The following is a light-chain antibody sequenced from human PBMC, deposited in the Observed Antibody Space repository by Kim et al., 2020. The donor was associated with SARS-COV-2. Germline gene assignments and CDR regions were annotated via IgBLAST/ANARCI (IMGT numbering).Light chain of an antibody. Sequence: NFMLTQPHSVSESPGKTVTISCTRSSGTILSNYVQWYQQRPGSAPIAVVFEDSERPSGVPGRFSGSIDSSSNSASLTISGLQTKDEADYYCQSYDNDGNQVFGGGTKLTVL. CDR1: SGTILSNY. V-gene: IGLV6-57*03. CDR2: EDS. J-gene: IGLJ3*02. CDR3: QSYDNDGNQV.